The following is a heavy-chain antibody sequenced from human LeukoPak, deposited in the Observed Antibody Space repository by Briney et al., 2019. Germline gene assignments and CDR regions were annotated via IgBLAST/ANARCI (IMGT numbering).Heavy chain of an antibody. J-gene: IGHJ4*02. CDR1: GGSISSGSYY. CDR3: ARGWHDYGDTSLGY. CDR2: IYTSGST. Sequence: PSQTLSLTCTVSGGSISSGSYYWSWIRQPAGKGLEWIGRIYTSGSTNYNPSLKSRVTISVDTSKNQFSLKLSSVTAADTAVYYCARGWHDYGDTSLGYWGQGTLVTVPS. V-gene: IGHV4-61*02. D-gene: IGHD4-17*01.